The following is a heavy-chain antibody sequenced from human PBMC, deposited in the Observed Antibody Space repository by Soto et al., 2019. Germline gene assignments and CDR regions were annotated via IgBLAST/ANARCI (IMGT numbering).Heavy chain of an antibody. CDR2: LSYDGNNK. D-gene: IGHD3-3*01. V-gene: IGHV3-30*18. Sequence: QVQLVESGGGVVQPGRSLRLSCAASGFTLSTYGMLWVRQAPGKGLEWVAILSYDGNNKYYADSVKGRFTISRDNSKNTLYLQMNSLRDDDTAVYYCAKTPDFWSGTLDYWGQGTLVTVSS. CDR3: AKTPDFWSGTLDY. CDR1: GFTLSTYG. J-gene: IGHJ4*02.